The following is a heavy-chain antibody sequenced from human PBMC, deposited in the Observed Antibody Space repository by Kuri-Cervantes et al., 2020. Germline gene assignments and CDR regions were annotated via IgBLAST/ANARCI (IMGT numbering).Heavy chain of an antibody. D-gene: IGHD4-11*01. V-gene: IGHV3-43*01. J-gene: IGHJ3*02. Sequence: GGSLRLSCAAAGFTFDGYTMHWVRQAPGRGLEWVSYISGEGDRIFYADSVKGRFTISRDNAKNSLYLQMNSLRAEDTAVYYCARGHDYSDYGNAFDIWGQGTMVTVSS. CDR1: GFTFDGYT. CDR3: ARGHDYSDYGNAFDI. CDR2: ISGEGDRI.